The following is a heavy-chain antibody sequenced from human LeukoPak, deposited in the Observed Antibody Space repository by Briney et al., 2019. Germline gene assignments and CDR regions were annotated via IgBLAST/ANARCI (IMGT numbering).Heavy chain of an antibody. J-gene: IGHJ4*02. V-gene: IGHV3-30-3*01. CDR3: APDIGDIVVVPAATWRGY. D-gene: IGHD2-2*01. Sequence: GGSLRLSCAASGFTFSSYAMHWVRQAPGKGLEWVAVISYDGSNKYYADSVKGRFTISRDNSKNTLYLQMNSLRAEDTAVYYCAPDIGDIVVVPAATWRGYWGQGTLVTVSS. CDR1: GFTFSSYA. CDR2: ISYDGSNK.